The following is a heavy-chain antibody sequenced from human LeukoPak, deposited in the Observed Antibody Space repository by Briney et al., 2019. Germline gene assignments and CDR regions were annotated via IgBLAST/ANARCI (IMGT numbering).Heavy chain of an antibody. CDR1: GGSISSYY. V-gene: IGHV4-59*01. D-gene: IGHD3-22*01. CDR3: ARGGNYYDSSGYWL. J-gene: IGHJ4*02. Sequence: SETLSLTCTVSGGSISSYYWSWIRQPPGKGLEWIGYIYYSGSTNYNPSLKSRVTISVDTSKNQFSPKLSSVTAADTAVYYCARGGNYYDSSGYWLWGQGTLVTVSS. CDR2: IYYSGST.